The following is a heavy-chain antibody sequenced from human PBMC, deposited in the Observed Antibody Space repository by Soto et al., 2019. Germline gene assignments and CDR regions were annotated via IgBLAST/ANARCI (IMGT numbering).Heavy chain of an antibody. Sequence: VQLVESGGGVVQPGRSLRLSCAASGFTFSDYAMHWVRQAPGKGLEWVAVVSHDGRNTHYADSVKGRFTISRDSSKNTVSLEMTSVRAEDTAVDYCAKGGRQWLVTSDFNYGGQGALVTVSS. D-gene: IGHD6-19*01. J-gene: IGHJ4*02. V-gene: IGHV3-30*18. CDR2: VSHDGRNT. CDR1: GFTFSDYA. CDR3: AKGGRQWLVTSDFNY.